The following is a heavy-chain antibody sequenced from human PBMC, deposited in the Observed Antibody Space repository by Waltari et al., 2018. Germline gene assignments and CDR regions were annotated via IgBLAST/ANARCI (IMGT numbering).Heavy chain of an antibody. CDR2: IIPIFGTA. D-gene: IGHD1-26*01. V-gene: IGHV1-69*08. Sequence: QVQLVQSGAEVKKPGSSVTVSCKASGGTFSSYAIRWGRQAPGQGLEWMGRIIPIFGTANYAQKFQGRVTITADKSTSTAYMELSSLRSEDTAVYYCAGWEQTGAFDIWGQGTMVTVSS. CDR1: GGTFSSYA. CDR3: AGWEQTGAFDI. J-gene: IGHJ3*02.